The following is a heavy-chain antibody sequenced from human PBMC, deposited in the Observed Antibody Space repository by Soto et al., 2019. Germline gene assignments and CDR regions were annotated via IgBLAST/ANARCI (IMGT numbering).Heavy chain of an antibody. Sequence: QLQLQESGPGLVKPSETLSLTCTVSGGSISSSSYYWGWIRQPPGKGLEWIGSIYYSGSTYYNPSLKSRVTISVDTSKNQFSLKLSSVTAADTAVYYCASQIGNITMIQDYWGQGTLVTVSS. J-gene: IGHJ4*02. CDR1: GGSISSSSYY. CDR2: IYYSGST. V-gene: IGHV4-39*01. D-gene: IGHD3-22*01. CDR3: ASQIGNITMIQDY.